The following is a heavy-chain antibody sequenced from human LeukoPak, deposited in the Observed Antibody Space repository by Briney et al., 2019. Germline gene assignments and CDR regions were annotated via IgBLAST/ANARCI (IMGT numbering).Heavy chain of an antibody. V-gene: IGHV3-9*01. J-gene: IGHJ4*02. D-gene: IGHD6-13*01. Sequence: GGSLRLSCAASGFTFDDYAMHWVRQAPGKGLEWVSGISWNSGSIGYADSVKGRFTISRDNAKNSLYLQMNSLRAEDTALYYCAKDPFKGTAAVYFDYWGQGTLVTVSS. CDR1: GFTFDDYA. CDR2: ISWNSGSI. CDR3: AKDPFKGTAAVYFDY.